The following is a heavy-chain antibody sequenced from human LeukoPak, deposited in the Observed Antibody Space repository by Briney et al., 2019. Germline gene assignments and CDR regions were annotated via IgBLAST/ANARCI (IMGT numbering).Heavy chain of an antibody. J-gene: IGHJ5*02. Sequence: VASVKVSCKASGGTFSSYAISWVRQAPGQGLEWMGGIIPIFGTSDYAQKFQGRLTITADKSTSTAYMELSSLRSEDTAVYYCARARTTGTTAHNWFDPWGQGTLVTVSS. D-gene: IGHD1-1*01. V-gene: IGHV1-69*06. CDR1: GGTFSSYA. CDR2: IIPIFGTS. CDR3: ARARTTGTTAHNWFDP.